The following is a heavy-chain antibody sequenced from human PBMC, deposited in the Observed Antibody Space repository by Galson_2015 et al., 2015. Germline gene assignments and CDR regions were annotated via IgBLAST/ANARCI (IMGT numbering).Heavy chain of an antibody. D-gene: IGHD3-10*01. V-gene: IGHV1-46*01. Sequence: SVKVSCKASGYTFTDYYLDWVRQAPGHGLEWMGIINPIGGSAYYAQNFQDRVTMTRDKSTSTVYMELGSLMSGDTAVYYCARDSGTAVGSSELGHWGQGTLVTVSS. J-gene: IGHJ4*02. CDR1: GYTFTDYY. CDR3: ARDSGTAVGSSELGH. CDR2: INPIGGSA.